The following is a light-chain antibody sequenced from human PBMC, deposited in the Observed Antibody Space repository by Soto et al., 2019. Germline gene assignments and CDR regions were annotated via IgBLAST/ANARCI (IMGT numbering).Light chain of an antibody. V-gene: IGKV3-15*01. CDR3: QHYISWPIT. CDR2: GVF. Sequence: ESVMTQSPATLSVSPGESGTLSCRASQSVGRSLGWCQQKPGQTPRLLIYGVFTRATGIPARFNGSGSGTEFTLTITSLQSEDFAVYYCQHYISWPITFGQGTRLEIK. CDR1: QSVGRS. J-gene: IGKJ5*01.